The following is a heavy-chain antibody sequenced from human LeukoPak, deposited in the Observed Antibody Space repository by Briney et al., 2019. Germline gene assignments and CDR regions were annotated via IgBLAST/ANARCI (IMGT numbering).Heavy chain of an antibody. CDR2: IWLDGSAT. CDR1: GFGFSNYD. CDR3: ARDLNREDFDY. J-gene: IGHJ4*02. D-gene: IGHD1-14*01. Sequence: GGSLRLSCAASGFGFSNYDMHWVRQAPGKGLEWVAVIWLDGSATYYGDSVKGRFTISRDNSKNILYLQMNDLRVEDTAVYYCARDLNREDFDYWGQGTLVAVSS. V-gene: IGHV3-33*01.